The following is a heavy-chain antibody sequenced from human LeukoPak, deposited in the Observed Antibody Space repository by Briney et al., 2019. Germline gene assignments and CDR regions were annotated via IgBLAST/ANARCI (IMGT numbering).Heavy chain of an antibody. CDR2: IYPGDSDT. D-gene: IGHD6-13*01. V-gene: IGHV5-51*01. Sequence: GESLKIPCKGSGYSFTSYWIGWVRQMPGKGLEWMGIIYPGDSDTRYSPSFQGQVTISADKSISTAYLQWSSLKASDSAMYYCARQIAAVDDAFDIWGQGTMVTVSS. CDR3: ARQIAAVDDAFDI. J-gene: IGHJ3*02. CDR1: GYSFTSYW.